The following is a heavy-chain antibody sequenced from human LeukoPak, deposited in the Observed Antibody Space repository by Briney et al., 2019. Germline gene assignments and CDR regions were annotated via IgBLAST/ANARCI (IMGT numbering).Heavy chain of an antibody. Sequence: KPSETLSLTCAVSGYSISSGYYWGWIRQPPGKGLEWIGSIYHSGSTYYNPSLKSRVTISVDTSKNQFSLKLSSVTAADTAVYYCTRGLGYYDSSGYYYWFDPWGQGTLVTVSS. CDR3: TRGLGYYDSSGYYYWFDP. CDR2: IYHSGST. V-gene: IGHV4-38-2*01. J-gene: IGHJ5*02. CDR1: GYSISSGYY. D-gene: IGHD3-22*01.